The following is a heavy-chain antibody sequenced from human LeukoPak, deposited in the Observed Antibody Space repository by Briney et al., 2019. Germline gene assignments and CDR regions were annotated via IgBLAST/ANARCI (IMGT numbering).Heavy chain of an antibody. CDR1: GFTFSSYG. Sequence: GGSLRLSCAASGFTFSSYGMHWVRQAPGKGLEWVAVIWYDGSNKYYVDSVKGRFTISRDNSKNTLYLQMNSLRAEDTAVYYCAAHSSSWDFDYWGQGTLVTVSS. CDR3: AAHSSSWDFDY. V-gene: IGHV3-33*01. D-gene: IGHD6-13*01. J-gene: IGHJ4*02. CDR2: IWYDGSNK.